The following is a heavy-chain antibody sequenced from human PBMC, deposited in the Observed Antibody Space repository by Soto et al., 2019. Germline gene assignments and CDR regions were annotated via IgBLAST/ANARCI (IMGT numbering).Heavy chain of an antibody. D-gene: IGHD3-10*01. CDR2: ITGGGGST. CDR3: AKGIEIGRYSIDY. V-gene: IGHV3-23*01. CDR1: GFTFSIYA. J-gene: IGHJ4*02. Sequence: EVQLLESGGGLVQPGGSLRLSCAASGFTFSIYAMSWVRQGPGKGLEWVSTITGGGGSTYYADSVKGRFTISRDNSKNTLYLQMNSLRAEDTAVYYCAKGIEIGRYSIDYWGQGTLVTVSS.